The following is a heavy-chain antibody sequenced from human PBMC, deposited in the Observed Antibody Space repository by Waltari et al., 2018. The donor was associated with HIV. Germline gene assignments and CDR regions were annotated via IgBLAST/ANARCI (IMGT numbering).Heavy chain of an antibody. D-gene: IGHD4-17*01. CDR3: AKTVPTVTSIFEGFDV. Sequence: QLLESGGGLVQPRGSLRLSCVASGFPFDNFSLNWVRQAPGQGLEWLSSISGSGGNKFYADSVKGRISISRENSKNTVYLQINSLRVDDTAIYYCAKTVPTVTSIFEGFDVWGQGATVTVSS. V-gene: IGHV3-23*01. J-gene: IGHJ3*01. CDR2: ISGSGGNK. CDR1: GFPFDNFS.